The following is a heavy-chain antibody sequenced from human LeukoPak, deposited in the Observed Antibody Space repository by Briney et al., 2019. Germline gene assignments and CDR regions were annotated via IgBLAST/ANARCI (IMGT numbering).Heavy chain of an antibody. CDR2: IFYSGST. D-gene: IGHD4-23*01. CDR1: GGSISSSSYY. J-gene: IGHJ4*02. CDR3: ARGGTLRWYTN. V-gene: IGHV4-39*01. Sequence: SETLSFTCAVSGGSISSSSYYWGWIRQPPGKGLEWIGSIFYSGSTYFNPSLKSRVTISVDMSKNQFSLKLSSVTAADTAVYYCARGGTLRWYTNWGQGTLVTVSS.